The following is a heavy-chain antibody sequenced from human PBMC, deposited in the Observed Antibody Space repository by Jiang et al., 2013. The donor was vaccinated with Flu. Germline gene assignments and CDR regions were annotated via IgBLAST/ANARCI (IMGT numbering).Heavy chain of an antibody. CDR1: GFSLSTSGVG. V-gene: IGHV2-5*02. CDR2: IYWDDDK. CDR3: AHNRMLGGFDP. J-gene: IGHJ5*02. D-gene: IGHD3-10*02. Sequence: KPTQTLTLTCTFSGFSLSTSGVGVGWIRQPPGKALEWLALIYWDDDKRYRPSLKSRIAITKDTSKNQVVLTMTNMDPVDTATYYCAHNRMLGGFDPWGQGTLVTVSS.